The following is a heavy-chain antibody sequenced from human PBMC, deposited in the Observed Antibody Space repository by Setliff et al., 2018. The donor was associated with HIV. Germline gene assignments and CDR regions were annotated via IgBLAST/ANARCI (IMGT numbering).Heavy chain of an antibody. CDR1: GESLSGYY. CDR3: VRGGDSSSWYWGRWFDP. Sequence: SETLSLTCAVYGESLSGYYWSWIRQPPGKGLEWIGEVTHTRATNYNPSLQSRVTVTVDTSKNQFSLKLSPVTAADTAVYYCVRGGDSSSWYWGRWFDPWGRGTLVTVSS. CDR2: VTHTRAT. J-gene: IGHJ5*02. V-gene: IGHV4-34*01. D-gene: IGHD6-13*01.